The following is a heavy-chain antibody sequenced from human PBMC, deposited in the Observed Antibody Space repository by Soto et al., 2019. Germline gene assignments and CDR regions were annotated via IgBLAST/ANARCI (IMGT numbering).Heavy chain of an antibody. D-gene: IGHD3-22*01. V-gene: IGHV4-34*01. CDR1: GGSFSGYY. Sequence: SETLSLTCAVYGGSFSGYYWSWIRQPPGKGLEWIGEINHSGSTNYNPSLKSRVTISVDTSKNQFSLKLSSVTAADTAVYYCARKPFYYDRSKRGFFDYWGQGTLVPVSS. J-gene: IGHJ4*02. CDR3: ARKPFYYDRSKRGFFDY. CDR2: INHSGST.